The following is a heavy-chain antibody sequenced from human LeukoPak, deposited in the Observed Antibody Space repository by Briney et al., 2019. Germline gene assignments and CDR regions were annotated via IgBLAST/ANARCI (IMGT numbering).Heavy chain of an antibody. CDR3: AGASSSWYDPSAQGDAFDI. D-gene: IGHD6-13*01. Sequence: PGGSLRLSCAASGFTFSSYGMSWVRQAPGKGLEWVSAISGSGGSTYYADSVKGRFTISRDNSKNTLYLQMNSLRAEDTAVYYCAGASSSWYDPSAQGDAFDIWGQGTMVTVSS. CDR1: GFTFSSYG. V-gene: IGHV3-23*01. CDR2: ISGSGGST. J-gene: IGHJ3*02.